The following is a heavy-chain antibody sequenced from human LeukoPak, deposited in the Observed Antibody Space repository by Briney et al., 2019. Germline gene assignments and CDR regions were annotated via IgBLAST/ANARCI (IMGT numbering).Heavy chain of an antibody. J-gene: IGHJ3*02. CDR3: GSDTATGGYAFDI. CDR2: ISSSSSYI. D-gene: IGHD5-18*01. Sequence: GGSLRLSCAASGFTFSSYIMNCVRQAPGKGLEWVSSISSSSSYIYYADSVKGRFTISRDNAKNSLYLQMNSLRAEDTAVYYCGSDTATGGYAFDIWGQGTMVTVSS. CDR1: GFTFSSYI. V-gene: IGHV3-21*01.